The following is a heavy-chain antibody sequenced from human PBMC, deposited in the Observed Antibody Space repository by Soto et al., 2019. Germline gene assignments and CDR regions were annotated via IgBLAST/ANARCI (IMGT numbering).Heavy chain of an antibody. CDR2: VSAGGDMT. J-gene: IGHJ6*02. CDR1: GFTFSSYA. D-gene: IGHD3-10*01. V-gene: IGHV3-23*01. CDR3: ARGDRGSSGSPASYYYSGLDV. Sequence: DVQLLESGGHLVQPGGSLRLSCAASGFTFSSYAMSWVRQAPGKGLEWVSSVSAGGDMTYYSDSVKGRFTISSDHSNNPLFLQINGLRIEDSALYYCARGDRGSSGSPASYYYSGLDVWGQGTTVTDS.